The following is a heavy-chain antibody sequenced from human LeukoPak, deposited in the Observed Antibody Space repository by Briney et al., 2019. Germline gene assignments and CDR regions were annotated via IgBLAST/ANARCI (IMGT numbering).Heavy chain of an antibody. Sequence: GGSLRLSCAASGFTFSSYAMSWVRQAPGKGLEWVSAISGSGGSTYCADSVKGRFTISRDNSKNTLYLQMNSLRAEDTAVYYCAKSIAAAGTYLDYWGQGTLVTVSS. CDR2: ISGSGGST. CDR1: GFTFSSYA. D-gene: IGHD6-13*01. V-gene: IGHV3-23*01. J-gene: IGHJ4*02. CDR3: AKSIAAAGTYLDY.